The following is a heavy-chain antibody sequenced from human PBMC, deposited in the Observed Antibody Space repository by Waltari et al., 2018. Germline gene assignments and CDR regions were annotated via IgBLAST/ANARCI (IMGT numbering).Heavy chain of an antibody. CDR1: GFTFKNFA. Sequence: EVQLVESGGGLVQPGGSLRLSCAASGFTFKNFARRGVRQAPGKGLEWVSTITESGDTFYADSVKGRFATSRDNYKNTLSLQMNSLRAEDTAVYYCAKRWAIYYFEYWGQGNLVTVSS. V-gene: IGHV3-23*04. D-gene: IGHD3-9*01. CDR3: AKRWAIYYFEY. CDR2: ITESGDT. J-gene: IGHJ4*02.